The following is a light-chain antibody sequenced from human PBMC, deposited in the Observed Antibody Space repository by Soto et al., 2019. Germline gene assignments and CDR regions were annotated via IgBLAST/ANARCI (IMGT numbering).Light chain of an antibody. V-gene: IGLV2-14*01. J-gene: IGLJ2*01. Sequence: QSALTQPASVSGSPGQSITISCTGTSSDVGGYNYVSWYQQHPGKAPKLMIYDVSNRPSGVSNRFSGSKSGNTASLTISGLQAEEEDDYYFSSYTRRSTHVVFGGGTKLTVL. CDR2: DVS. CDR3: SSYTRRSTHVV. CDR1: SSDVGGYNY.